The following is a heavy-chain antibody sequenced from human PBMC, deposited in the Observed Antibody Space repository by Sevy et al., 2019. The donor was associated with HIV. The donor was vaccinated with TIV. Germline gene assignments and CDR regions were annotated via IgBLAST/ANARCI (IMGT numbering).Heavy chain of an antibody. CDR2: IYYSGST. D-gene: IGHD2-15*01. CDR1: SGSISSYY. Sequence: SETLSLTCTVSSGSISSYYWSWIRQPPGKGLEWIGYIYYSGSTNYNPSLKSRVTISVDTSKNQFSLKLSSVTAADTAVYYCASGIYCSGGSCSDYWGQGTLVTVSS. V-gene: IGHV4-59*01. J-gene: IGHJ4*02. CDR3: ASGIYCSGGSCSDY.